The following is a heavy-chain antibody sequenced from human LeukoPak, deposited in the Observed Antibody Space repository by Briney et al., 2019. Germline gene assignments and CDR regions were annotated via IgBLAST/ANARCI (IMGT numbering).Heavy chain of an antibody. D-gene: IGHD3-22*01. V-gene: IGHV3-48*01. J-gene: IGHJ4*02. Sequence: GGSLRLSCAASGFTFSGYSMTWVRQAPGKGLEWVSYISSSSSTIYYADSVKGRFTISRDNAKNSLYLQMNSLRAEDTAVYYCASLYYYDGSGYYYDPFDCWGQGTLVTVSS. CDR3: ASLYYYDGSGYYYDPFDC. CDR1: GFTFSGYS. CDR2: ISSSSSTI.